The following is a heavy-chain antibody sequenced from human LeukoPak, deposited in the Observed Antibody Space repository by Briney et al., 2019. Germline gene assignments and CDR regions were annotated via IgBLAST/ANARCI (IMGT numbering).Heavy chain of an antibody. D-gene: IGHD2-15*01. CDR2: ISAYNGDT. Sequence: ASVKVSCKASGYTFTSYGISWVRQAPGQGLEWMGWISAYNGDTNYAQKLQGRVTMTTDTSTSTAYMELRSLRSDDTAVYYCARDLPYRSGGSCLPDYWGQGTLVTVSS. CDR1: GYTFTSYG. J-gene: IGHJ4*02. CDR3: ARDLPYRSGGSCLPDY. V-gene: IGHV1-18*01.